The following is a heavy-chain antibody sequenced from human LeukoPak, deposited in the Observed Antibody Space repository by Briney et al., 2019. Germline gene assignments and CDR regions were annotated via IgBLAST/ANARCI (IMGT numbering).Heavy chain of an antibody. J-gene: IGHJ5*02. CDR1: GYTFTGYY. CDR2: INPNSGGT. V-gene: IGHV1-2*02. CDR3: ARDMYSSGWSPSNWFDP. Sequence: ASVKVSCKASGYTFTGYYMHWVRQAPGQGLEWMGWINPNSGGTNYAQKFQGRVTMTRDTSISTAYMELSRLRSDDTAVYYCARDMYSSGWSPSNWFDPWGQGTLVTVSS. D-gene: IGHD6-19*01.